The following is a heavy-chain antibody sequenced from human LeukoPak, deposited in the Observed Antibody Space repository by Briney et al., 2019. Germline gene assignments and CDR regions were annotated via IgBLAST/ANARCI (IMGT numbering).Heavy chain of an antibody. V-gene: IGHV3-23*01. CDR3: AKVVVSASRYYYGMDV. CDR1: GFTFSDYA. CDR2: ISGSGGST. Sequence: PGGSMRLSCAASGFTFSDYAISWVRQAPGKGLEWVSAISGSGGSTYYADSVKGRFTISRDNSKNTLYLQMNSLRAEDTAVYYCAKVVVSASRYYYGMDVWGQGTTVTVSS. D-gene: IGHD2-15*01. J-gene: IGHJ6*02.